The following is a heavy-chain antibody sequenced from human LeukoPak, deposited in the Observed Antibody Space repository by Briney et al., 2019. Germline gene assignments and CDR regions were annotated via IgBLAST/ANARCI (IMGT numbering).Heavy chain of an antibody. Sequence: GGSLRLSCAASGFTVNSNYMNWVRQAPGKGLEWVSVLYSDGRTYYADSVKGRFTISRDNSKNTMFLLMSSLRAEDTAVYYCAKHQVRSHDYWGQGTLVTVSS. CDR2: LYSDGRT. CDR1: GFTVNSNY. CDR3: AKHQVRSHDY. V-gene: IGHV3-53*01. J-gene: IGHJ4*02.